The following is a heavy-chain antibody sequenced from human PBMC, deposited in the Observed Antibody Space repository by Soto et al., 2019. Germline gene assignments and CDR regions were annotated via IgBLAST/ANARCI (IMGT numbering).Heavy chain of an antibody. D-gene: IGHD3-10*01. CDR2: ITSKAYGGTT. Sequence: GGSLRLSCTASGFTFGVYAMIWFCQAPGKGLEWVGFITSKAYGGTTEYAATVKGRSTISRDDSKSIAYLQMNSLKTDDTAVYYCSRVPPNNRGAPLDYWGQGTLVTVSS. J-gene: IGHJ4*02. CDR3: SRVPPNNRGAPLDY. V-gene: IGHV3-49*03. CDR1: GFTFGVYA.